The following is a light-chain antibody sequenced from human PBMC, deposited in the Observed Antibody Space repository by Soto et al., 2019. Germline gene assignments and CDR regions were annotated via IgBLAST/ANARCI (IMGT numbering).Light chain of an antibody. CDR1: SRDVGGYNF. CDR2: DVS. J-gene: IGLJ3*02. Sequence: QSALTQHASVSGSHGVSITISCTGSSRDVGGYNFVSGYQQHPGKAPRLMIFDVSRRPSEFSNRCSGSKSGNTAYLTISVLQADDEAEYFCSSSPSSSRTSLVFVGGTKLTVL. CDR3: SSSPSSSRTSLV. V-gene: IGLV2-14*03.